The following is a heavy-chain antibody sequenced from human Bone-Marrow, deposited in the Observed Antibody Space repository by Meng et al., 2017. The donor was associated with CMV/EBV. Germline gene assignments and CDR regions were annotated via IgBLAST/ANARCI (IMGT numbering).Heavy chain of an antibody. D-gene: IGHD3-3*01. CDR3: ARDGDYDFWSGYYSFDY. V-gene: IGHV1-8*02. CDR1: GYTFTSYD. J-gene: IGHJ4*02. CDR2: MNPNSGNT. Sequence: ASVKVSCKASGYTFTSYDINWVRQATGQGLEWMGWMNPNSGNTGYAQKLQGRVTMTTDTSTSTAYMELRSLRSDDTAVYYCARDGDYDFWSGYYSFDYWGQGTLVTVSS.